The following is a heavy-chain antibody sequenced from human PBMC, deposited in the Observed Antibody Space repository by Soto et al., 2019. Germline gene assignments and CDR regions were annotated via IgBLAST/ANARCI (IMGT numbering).Heavy chain of an antibody. CDR2: IYPGDSDT. J-gene: IGHJ6*02. CDR1: GYSFTSYW. CDR3: ARCGATVYTSRPYGMDV. Sequence: PGESLKISCKGSGYSFTSYWIGRVRQMPGKVLEWMGIIYPGDSDTRYSPSFQGQVTISADKSISTAYLQWSSLKASDTAMYYCARCGATVYTSRPYGMDVWGQGXTVTVYS. D-gene: IGHD4-4*01. V-gene: IGHV5-51*01.